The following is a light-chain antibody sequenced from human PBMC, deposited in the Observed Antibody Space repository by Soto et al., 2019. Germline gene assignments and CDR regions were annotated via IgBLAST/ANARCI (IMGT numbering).Light chain of an antibody. CDR2: DVS. J-gene: IGLJ3*02. CDR3: SSYATTTTLV. CDR1: SSDVGAYNF. Sequence: QSALTQPASVSGSPGQSITISCTGTSSDVGAYNFVSWYQQHPGKAPKLIIYDVSNRPSGVSNRLSGSKSGNTASLTISGLQAEDEAHYYCSSYATTTTLVFGGGTKLTVL. V-gene: IGLV2-14*01.